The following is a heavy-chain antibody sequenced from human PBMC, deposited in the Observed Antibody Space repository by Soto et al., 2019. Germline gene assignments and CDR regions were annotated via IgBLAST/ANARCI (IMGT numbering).Heavy chain of an antibody. V-gene: IGHV3-7*04. CDR3: ATDLNWEHY. CDR1: GFTFGTYW. CDR2: IKPDGSER. Sequence: EVHLVESGGGLVQPGGSLRLSCAASGFTFGTYWMTWVRQPPGKGLECVADIKPDGSERYYVDSVKGRFTISRDNAKNSQYLHMNSLRAEDTAVYYCATDLNWEHYWGQGTLVTVSS. J-gene: IGHJ4*02. D-gene: IGHD7-27*01.